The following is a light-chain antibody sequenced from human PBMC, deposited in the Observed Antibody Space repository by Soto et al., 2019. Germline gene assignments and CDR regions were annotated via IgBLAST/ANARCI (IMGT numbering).Light chain of an antibody. CDR2: DAY. Sequence: EVVLTQSPDNLSLSPGERATLSCRASQSSRGLLAWYQQKPGQAPRLLIYDAYNRATGIPPRFSGSGSGTDFTLTIRSLEPEDPAVYYCQQRHMWPITFGQGTRLEIK. CDR3: QQRHMWPIT. V-gene: IGKV3-11*01. J-gene: IGKJ5*01. CDR1: QSSRGL.